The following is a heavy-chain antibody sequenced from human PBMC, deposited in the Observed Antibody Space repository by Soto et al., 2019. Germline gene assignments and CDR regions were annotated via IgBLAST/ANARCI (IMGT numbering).Heavy chain of an antibody. CDR1: RDSMNSGGYY. D-gene: IGHD6-6*01. CDR3: ARRGGSSSGYYYYAMDV. J-gene: IGHJ6*02. V-gene: IGHV4-31*03. CDR2: IYSNGDT. Sequence: ILSLTFSVSRDSMNSGGYYWSWIRQHPGKGLEWIGYIYSNGDTYYNPSLKSRVTISVDTSKNQFSLNLTSVTAADTAVYYCARRGGSSSGYYYYAMDVWGQGTTVTVSS.